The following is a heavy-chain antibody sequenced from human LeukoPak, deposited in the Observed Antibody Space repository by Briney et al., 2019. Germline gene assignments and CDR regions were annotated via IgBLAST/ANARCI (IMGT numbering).Heavy chain of an antibody. J-gene: IGHJ4*02. Sequence: GGSLRLSCAASGFTFSTYAMTWVRQAPGKGLEWVSTITGSGGTTNYADSVKGRFTISRDNSKNTLFLQMNNLRAEDTAVYYCAKATGSGFYFDYWGQGTLVTVSS. D-gene: IGHD3-22*01. CDR1: GFTFSTYA. CDR3: AKATGSGFYFDY. CDR2: ITGSGGTT. V-gene: IGHV3-23*01.